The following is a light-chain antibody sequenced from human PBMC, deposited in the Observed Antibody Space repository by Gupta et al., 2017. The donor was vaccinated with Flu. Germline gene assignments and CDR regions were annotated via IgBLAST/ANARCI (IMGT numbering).Light chain of an antibody. V-gene: IGKV3-15*01. CDR2: GAS. J-gene: IGKJ5*01. Sequence: EIVMTQSPATLSVSPGERATLSCRASQSVSSNLDWYQQKPGQAPRLLIYGASTRATGIPARFSGSGCGKEFTLTISSRQSEDFAVYYCQQDNNWPPITFGQGTRLEIK. CDR1: QSVSSN. CDR3: QQDNNWPPIT.